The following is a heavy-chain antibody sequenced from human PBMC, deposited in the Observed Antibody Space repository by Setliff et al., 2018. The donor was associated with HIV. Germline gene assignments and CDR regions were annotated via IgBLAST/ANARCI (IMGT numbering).Heavy chain of an antibody. J-gene: IGHJ4*02. V-gene: IGHV1-69*06. Sequence: GASVKVSCKASGYPFSGYGISWVRQAPGQGLDWMGGIIPVFGTTNYAQKFQGRVTITADTSTSTAYMELRSLKSDDTAVYYCARGKTWLRFLDYWGQGTLVTVSS. D-gene: IGHD5-12*01. CDR1: GYPFSGYG. CDR3: ARGKTWLRFLDY. CDR2: IIPVFGTT.